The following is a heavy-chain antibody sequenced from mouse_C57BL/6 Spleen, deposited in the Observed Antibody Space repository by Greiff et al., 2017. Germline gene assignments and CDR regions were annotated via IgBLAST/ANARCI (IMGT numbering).Heavy chain of an antibody. V-gene: IGHV1-82*01. CDR2: IYPGDGDT. J-gene: IGHJ1*03. Sequence: VQLQQSGPELVKPGASVKISCKASGYAFSSSWMNWVKQRPGKGLEWIGRIYPGDGDTNYNGKFKGKATLTADKSSSTAYMQLSSLTSEDSAVYCCAEGAYWYFDVWGTGTTVTVSS. CDR1: GYAFSSSW. CDR3: AEGAYWYFDV.